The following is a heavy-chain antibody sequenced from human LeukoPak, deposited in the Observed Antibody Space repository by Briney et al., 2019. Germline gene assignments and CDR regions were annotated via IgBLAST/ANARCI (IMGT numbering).Heavy chain of an antibody. V-gene: IGHV1-69*04. J-gene: IGHJ6*02. Sequence: SVKVSCKASGATFNNYVITWVRQAPGQGLEWMGMIIPSLDIVNYAQTFQDRVTITADKSTSTAYMELRSLRPEDTAVYYCARDPIGDSSSWLRVLGYYYYGMDVWGQGTTVTVSS. D-gene: IGHD6-13*01. CDR1: GATFNNYV. CDR2: IIPSLDIV. CDR3: ARDPIGDSSSWLRVLGYYYYGMDV.